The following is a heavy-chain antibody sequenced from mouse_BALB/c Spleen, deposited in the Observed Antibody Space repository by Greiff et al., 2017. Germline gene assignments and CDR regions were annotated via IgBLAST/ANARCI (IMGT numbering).Heavy chain of an antibody. CDR1: GFTFTDYY. J-gene: IGHJ4*01. CDR3: ARADYDYDRTGAMDY. V-gene: IGHV7-3*02. Sequence: EVQGVESGGGLVQPGGSLRLSCAASGFTFTDYYMSWVRQPPGKALEWLGFIRNKANGYTTEYSASVKGRFTISRDNSQSILYLQMNTLRAEDSATYYCARADYDYDRTGAMDYWGQGTSVTVSS. D-gene: IGHD2-4*01. CDR2: IRNKANGYTT.